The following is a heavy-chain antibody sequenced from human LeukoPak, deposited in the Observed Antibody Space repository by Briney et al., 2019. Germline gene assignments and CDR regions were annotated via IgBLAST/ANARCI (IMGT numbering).Heavy chain of an antibody. CDR3: AKGASVRSTLVDY. CDR2: ISSSSSTI. J-gene: IGHJ4*02. V-gene: IGHV3-48*04. Sequence: GGSLRLSCAASGFTFSSYSMNWVRQAPGKGLEWVSYISSSSSTIYYADSVKGRFTISRDNAKNSLYLQMNSLRAEDTAVYYCAKGASVRSTLVDYWGQGTLVTVSS. CDR1: GFTFSSYS. D-gene: IGHD5-12*01.